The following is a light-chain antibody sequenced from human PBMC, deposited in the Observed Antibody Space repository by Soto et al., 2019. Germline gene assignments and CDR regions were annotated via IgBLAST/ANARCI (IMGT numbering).Light chain of an antibody. CDR3: QHYNDWPYT. V-gene: IGKV3-15*01. CDR1: QSVSSA. J-gene: IGKJ2*01. CDR2: GAS. Sequence: VMTQAPGTLSVSPGERATLSCRASQSVSSALAWYQQKPGQAPRLLIYGASTRATGIPARFSGTGSGTEFTLTISSLQSEDFAVYFCQHYNDWPYTFGQGTKVDIK.